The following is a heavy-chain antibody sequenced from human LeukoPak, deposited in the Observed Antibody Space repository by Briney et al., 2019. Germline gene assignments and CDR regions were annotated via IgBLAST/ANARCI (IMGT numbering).Heavy chain of an antibody. J-gene: IGHJ5*02. CDR2: IYYSGST. CDR1: GGSISSYY. D-gene: IGHD3-22*01. Sequence: SETLSLTCTVSGGSISSYYWSWIRQPPGKGLEWIGYIYYSGSTNYNPSLKSRVTISVDTSKNQFSQKLSSVTAADTAVYYCARQSPYYYDSSGYYWFDPWGQGTLVTVSS. CDR3: ARQSPYYYDSSGYYWFDP. V-gene: IGHV4-59*08.